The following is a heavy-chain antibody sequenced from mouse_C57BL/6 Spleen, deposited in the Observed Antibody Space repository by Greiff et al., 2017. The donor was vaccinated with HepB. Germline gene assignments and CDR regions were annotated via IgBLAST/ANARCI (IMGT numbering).Heavy chain of an antibody. CDR3: ARDRAITKKWYFDV. CDR2: ISDGGSYT. J-gene: IGHJ1*03. V-gene: IGHV5-4*01. CDR1: GFTFSSYA. Sequence: EVKVVESGGGLVKPGGSLKLSCAASGFTFSSYAMSWVRQTPEKRLEWVATISDGGSYTYYPDNVKGRFTISRDNAKNNLYLQMSHLKSEDTAMYYCARDRAITKKWYFDVWGTGTTVTVSS. D-gene: IGHD2-4*01.